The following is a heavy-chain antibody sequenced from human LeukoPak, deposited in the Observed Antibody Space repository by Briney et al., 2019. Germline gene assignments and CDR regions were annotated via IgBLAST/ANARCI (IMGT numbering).Heavy chain of an antibody. V-gene: IGHV4-4*07. Sequence: PSEALSLTCTVSGGSISSYYWSWIRQPAGKGLEWIGRIYTSGSTNYNPSLKSRVTMSVDTSKNQFSLKLSSVTAADTAVYYCARGDDYGDQNWFDPWGQGTLVTVSS. CDR2: IYTSGST. CDR1: GGSISSYY. J-gene: IGHJ5*02. CDR3: ARGDDYGDQNWFDP. D-gene: IGHD4-17*01.